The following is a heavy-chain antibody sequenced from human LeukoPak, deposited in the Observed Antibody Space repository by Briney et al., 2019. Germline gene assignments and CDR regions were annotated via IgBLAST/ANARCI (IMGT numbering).Heavy chain of an antibody. Sequence: SETLSLTCTVSGDSISSINYYWGWIRQPPGKGLQWIGSIYYTGTTSYNPSLRSRVTISVDTSKNQFSLKLSSVTVAGAALYYCARHSMAHYDSHVSRPHFDYWGQGALVTVSS. J-gene: IGHJ4*02. CDR2: IYYTGTT. D-gene: IGHD3-22*01. V-gene: IGHV4-39*01. CDR3: ARHSMAHYDSHVSRPHFDY. CDR1: GDSISSINYY.